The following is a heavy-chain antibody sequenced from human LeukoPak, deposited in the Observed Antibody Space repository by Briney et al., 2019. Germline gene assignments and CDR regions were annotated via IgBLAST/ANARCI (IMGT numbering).Heavy chain of an antibody. D-gene: IGHD3-22*01. CDR3: ARVSDSTPDEGS. CDR2: ISPSGSHK. CDR1: GFIFSSYI. J-gene: IGHJ5*01. V-gene: IGHV3-21*01. Sequence: TGGSLRLSCAASGFIFSSYIMNWVRQAPEKGLEWVSSISPSGSHKYYVDSVKGRFTISRDNAKNSVSLQMNSLRAEDTAVYYCARVSDSTPDEGSWGQGTLVTVSS.